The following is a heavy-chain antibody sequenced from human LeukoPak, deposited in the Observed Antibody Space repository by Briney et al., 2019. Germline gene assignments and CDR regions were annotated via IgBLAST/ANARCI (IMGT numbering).Heavy chain of an antibody. CDR2: IYYSGST. D-gene: IGHD3-10*01. CDR3: ARTRGDRWTYYFDY. V-gene: IGHV4-59*01. Sequence: PSETLSLTCTVSGGSISSYYWSWIRQPPGKGLEWIGCIYYSGSTNYNPSLKSRVTISVDTSKNQFSLKLSSVTAADTAVYYCARTRGDRWTYYFDYWGQGTLVTVSS. J-gene: IGHJ4*02. CDR1: GGSISSYY.